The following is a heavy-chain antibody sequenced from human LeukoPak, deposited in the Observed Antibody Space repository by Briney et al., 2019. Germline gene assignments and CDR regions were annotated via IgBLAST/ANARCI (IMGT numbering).Heavy chain of an antibody. D-gene: IGHD2-2*01. J-gene: IGHJ5*02. CDR3: ARDRSVVPAARFDP. CDR2: ISYDGSNK. V-gene: IGHV3-30-3*01. Sequence: GGSLRLSCAASGFTFSSYAMHWVRQAPGKGLEWVAVISYDGSNKYYADSVKGRFTISRDNAKNSLYLQMNSLRAEDTAVYYCARDRSVVPAARFDPWGQGTLVTVSS. CDR1: GFTFSSYA.